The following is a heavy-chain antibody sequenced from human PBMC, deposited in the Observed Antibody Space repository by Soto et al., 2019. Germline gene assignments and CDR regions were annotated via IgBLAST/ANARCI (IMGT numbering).Heavy chain of an antibody. CDR1: GGSISSGGYY. Sequence: SETLSLTCTVSGGSISSGGYYWSWIRQHPGKGLEWIGYIYYSGSTYYNPSLKSRVTISVDTSKNQFSLKLSSVTAADTAVYYCARGVTIFGVVIQVTEWMVANCFDTWGQGTLVTVSS. V-gene: IGHV4-31*03. CDR3: ARGVTIFGVVIQVTEWMVANCFDT. CDR2: IYYSGST. D-gene: IGHD3-3*01. J-gene: IGHJ5*02.